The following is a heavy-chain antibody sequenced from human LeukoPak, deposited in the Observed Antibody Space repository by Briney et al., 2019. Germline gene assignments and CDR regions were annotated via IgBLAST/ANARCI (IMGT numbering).Heavy chain of an antibody. D-gene: IGHD2-2*01. CDR2: ISHSGTT. J-gene: IGHJ4*02. CDR3: VRDAGQLRSDY. CDR1: GYSISSDYF. V-gene: IGHV4-38-2*02. Sequence: SETLSLTCVVSGYSISSDYFWGWIRQPPGKGLERIGTISHSGTTFYKPSLKTRVTISLDTSKNQFSLKLNSVTAADTAVYYCVRDAGQLRSDYWGQGTLVTVSS.